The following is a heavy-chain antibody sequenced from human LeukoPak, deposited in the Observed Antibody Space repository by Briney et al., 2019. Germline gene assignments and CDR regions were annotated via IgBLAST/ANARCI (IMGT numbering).Heavy chain of an antibody. V-gene: IGHV5-10-1*01. J-gene: IGHJ5*02. CDR1: GYSFTSYW. D-gene: IGHD3-10*01. CDR2: IDPSDSYT. Sequence: GESLRISCKGSGYSFTSYWISWVRQMPGKGLEWMGRIDPSDSYTNYSPSFQGHVTISADKSISTAYLQWSSLKASDTAMYYCARHVFYSHGWGIFLPCFAPWGQGTLVTVSS. CDR3: ARHVFYSHGWGIFLPCFAP.